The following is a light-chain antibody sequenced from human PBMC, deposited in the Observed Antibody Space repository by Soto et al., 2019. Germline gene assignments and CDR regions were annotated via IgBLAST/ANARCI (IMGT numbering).Light chain of an antibody. V-gene: IGKV3-20*01. Sequence: ESVLTQSPGTLSLSPGERATLSCRASQSVSSSYLAWYQQKPGQAPRLLIYGASSRATGIPDRFSGSGSGTDFTLTIIRLEPEDFAVYYCQQYGSSPTFGQGTKVDIK. J-gene: IGKJ1*01. CDR1: QSVSSSY. CDR2: GAS. CDR3: QQYGSSPT.